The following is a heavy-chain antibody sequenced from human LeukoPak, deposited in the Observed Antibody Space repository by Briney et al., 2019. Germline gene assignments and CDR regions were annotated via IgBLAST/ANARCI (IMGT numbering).Heavy chain of an antibody. CDR3: ARLNLRPNWYYYDSSGYYLGES. V-gene: IGHV4-39*01. CDR1: GGSISSSSYY. D-gene: IGHD3-22*01. Sequence: SETLSLTCTVSGGSISSSSYYWGWIRQPPGKGLEWIGSIYYSGSTYYNPSLKSRVTISVDTSKNQFSLKLSSVTAADTAVYYCARLNLRPNWYYYDSSGYYLGESWGQGTLVTVSS. CDR2: IYYSGST. J-gene: IGHJ5*02.